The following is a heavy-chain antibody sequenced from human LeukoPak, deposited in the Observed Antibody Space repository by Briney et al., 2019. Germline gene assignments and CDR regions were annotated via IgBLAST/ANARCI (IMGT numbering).Heavy chain of an antibody. J-gene: IGHJ4*02. CDR1: GYTLTGYY. CDR2: INPNSGGT. V-gene: IGHV1-2*02. D-gene: IGHD4-17*01. CDR3: ARLGMTTVTTADY. Sequence: GASVKVSCKASGYTLTGYYMHWVRQAPGQGLEWMGWINPNSGGTNYAQKFQGRVTMTRDTSISTAYMELSRLRSDDTAVYYCARLGMTTVTTADYWGQGTLVTVSS.